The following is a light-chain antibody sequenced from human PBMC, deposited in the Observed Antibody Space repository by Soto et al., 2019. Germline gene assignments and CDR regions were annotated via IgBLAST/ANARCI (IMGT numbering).Light chain of an antibody. J-gene: IGLJ2*01. V-gene: IGLV1-47*01. CDR3: AAWDDSLSGVV. CDR1: SSNIGSNY. Sequence: QSVLTQPPSASGTPGQRVTSSCSGSSSNIGSNYVYWYQQLPGTAPKLLIYRNNQRPSGVPDRFSGSKSGASASLAISGLRSEDEADYYCAAWDDSLSGVVFGGGTKVTV. CDR2: RNN.